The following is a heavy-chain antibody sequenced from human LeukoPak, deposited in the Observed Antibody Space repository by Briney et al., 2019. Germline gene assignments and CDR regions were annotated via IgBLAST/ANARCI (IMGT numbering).Heavy chain of an antibody. Sequence: ASVKDSCKASGYTFTGYYIHWVRQAPGQGLEWMGWINPNSGGTNYAQKFQGRVTMTRDTSISTAYMELSRLRSDDTAVYYCAKGRLYGTRGMDVWGQGTTVTVSS. CDR2: INPNSGGT. D-gene: IGHD1-14*01. CDR1: GYTFTGYY. V-gene: IGHV1-2*02. CDR3: AKGRLYGTRGMDV. J-gene: IGHJ6*02.